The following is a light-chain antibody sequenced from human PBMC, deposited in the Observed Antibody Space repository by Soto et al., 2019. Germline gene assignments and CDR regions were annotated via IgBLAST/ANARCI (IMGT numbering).Light chain of an antibody. V-gene: IGLV4-69*01. Sequence: QPVLTQSPSASASLGASVKLTCTLSSGHSTYAIAWHQQQPEKGPRYLMKLNSDGSHSKGDGIPDRFSGSSSGAERYLIISSLQSEDEADYYCQTWGTGIWVFGGGTKLNVL. J-gene: IGLJ3*02. CDR1: SGHSTYA. CDR2: LNSDGSH. CDR3: QTWGTGIWV.